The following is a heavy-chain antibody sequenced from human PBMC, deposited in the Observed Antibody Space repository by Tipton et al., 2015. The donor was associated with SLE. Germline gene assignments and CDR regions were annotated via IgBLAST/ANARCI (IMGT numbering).Heavy chain of an antibody. CDR3: ARVRVGDMDAFDI. CDR1: GGSSSSGYYY. V-gene: IGHV4-61*02. Sequence: TLSLTCTVSGGSSSSGYYYLNWIRQPAGKGLEWIGRIYTSGSTYYNPSLKSRVTISVDTPKNQFSLKVRSVTAADTAVYYCARVRVGDMDAFDIWGQGTMVTVSS. CDR2: IYTSGST. J-gene: IGHJ3*02. D-gene: IGHD3-16*01.